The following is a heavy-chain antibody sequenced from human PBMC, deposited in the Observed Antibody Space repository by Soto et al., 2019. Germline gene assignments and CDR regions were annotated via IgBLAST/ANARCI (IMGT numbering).Heavy chain of an antibody. CDR2: IYYSGST. Sequence: PSETLSLTCTVSGGSISSGGYYWSWIRQHPGKGLEWIGYIYYSGSTYYNPSLKSRVTISVDTSKNQFSLKLSSVTAADTAVYYCARSLMVRGRKYGMDVWGQGTTVTVS. J-gene: IGHJ6*02. CDR3: ARSLMVRGRKYGMDV. V-gene: IGHV4-31*03. D-gene: IGHD3-10*01. CDR1: GGSISSGGYY.